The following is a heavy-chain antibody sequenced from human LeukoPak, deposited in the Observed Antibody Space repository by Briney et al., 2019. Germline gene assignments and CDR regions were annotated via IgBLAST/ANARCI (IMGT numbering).Heavy chain of an antibody. CDR3: AGCSSGYYYYYYYMDV. D-gene: IGHD3-3*01. J-gene: IGHJ6*03. V-gene: IGHV3-7*01. CDR2: IKQDGSEK. CDR1: GFTFSSYW. Sequence: GGSLRLSCAASGFTFSSYWMTWVRQAPARGLEWVANIKQDGSEKYYEDSVKGRFTVSRDNAKNSLYLQMNSLRAEDTAVYYCAGCSSGYYYYYYYMDVWGKGTTVTVSS.